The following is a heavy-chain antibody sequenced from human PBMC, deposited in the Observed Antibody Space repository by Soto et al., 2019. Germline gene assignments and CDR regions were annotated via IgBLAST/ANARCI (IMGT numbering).Heavy chain of an antibody. CDR1: GFTFSSYA. Sequence: PWGSLRLSCAASGFTFSSYAMSWVRQAPGKGLEWVSAISVSVGSTYYADSVKGRFTISRDNSKNTLYLQMNSLRAEDTAVYYCAKSWSSFEYYSEYWGQGTLVSVSS. J-gene: IGHJ4*02. CDR2: ISVSVGST. D-gene: IGHD3-10*01. V-gene: IGHV3-23*01. CDR3: AKSWSSFEYYSEY.